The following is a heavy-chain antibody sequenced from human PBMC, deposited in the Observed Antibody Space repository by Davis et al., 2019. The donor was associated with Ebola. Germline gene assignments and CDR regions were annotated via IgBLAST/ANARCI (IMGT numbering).Heavy chain of an antibody. D-gene: IGHD1-26*01. J-gene: IGHJ6*02. CDR3: ARDGASRELPYYYYYYGMDV. V-gene: IGHV3-11*06. Sequence: PGGSLRLSCAASGFTFSDYYMSWIRQAPGKGLEWVSYISSSSSYTNYADSVKGRFTISRDNAKNSLYLQMNSLRAEDTAVYYCARDGASRELPYYYYYYGMDVWGQGTTVTVSS. CDR2: ISSSSSYT. CDR1: GFTFSDYY.